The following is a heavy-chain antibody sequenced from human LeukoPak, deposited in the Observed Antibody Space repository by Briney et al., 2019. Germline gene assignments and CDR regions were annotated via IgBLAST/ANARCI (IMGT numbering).Heavy chain of an antibody. CDR3: ARGLPNYNYDTRCARLTPFEC. D-gene: IGHD3-16*01. CDR1: GVTLSHYS. J-gene: IGHJ4*02. CDR2: ISSDSSTT. Sequence: GGSLRLSCSVSGVTLSHYSMSWIRQAPGGGLEWVSYISSDSSTTYYAPSVKGRFTISRDDTKNSAYLHMNSLRAEDTALYYCARGLPNYNYDTRCARLTPFECWGQGTLVTVSS. V-gene: IGHV3-11*01.